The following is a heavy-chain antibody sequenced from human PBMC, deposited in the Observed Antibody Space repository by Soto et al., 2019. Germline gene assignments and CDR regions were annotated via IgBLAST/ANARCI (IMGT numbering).Heavy chain of an antibody. CDR1: GDSVSSNNAA. CDR2: TYYRSRWYN. CDR3: AGTTSHYWYYMDV. Sequence: PSQTLSLTCAISGDSVSSNNAAWNWIRQSPSRGLEWLGRTYYRSRWYNDYAVSVKSRITVNPDTSKNQFSLQLTSVTPEDTAVYYCAGTTSHYWYYMDVWGKGPTVTGSS. D-gene: IGHD1-7*01. V-gene: IGHV6-1*01. J-gene: IGHJ6*03.